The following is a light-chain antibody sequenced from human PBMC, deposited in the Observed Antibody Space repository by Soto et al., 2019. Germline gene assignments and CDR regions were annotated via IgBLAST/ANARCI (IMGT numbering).Light chain of an antibody. CDR2: GNS. J-gene: IGLJ1*01. CDR3: QSYDSSLGGFDD. V-gene: IGLV1-40*01. Sequence: QSVLTQPPSVSGAPGQRVTISCTGSSSNIGAGYDVHWYQQLPGTAPKLLIYGNSNRPSGFPDRFSGSKSGTSASLAITRLQAEDEADYYCQSYDSSLGGFDDFGTGTKHTVL. CDR1: SSNIGAGYD.